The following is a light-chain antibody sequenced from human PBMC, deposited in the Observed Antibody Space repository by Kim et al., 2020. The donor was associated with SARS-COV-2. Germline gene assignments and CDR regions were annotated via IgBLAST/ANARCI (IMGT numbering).Light chain of an antibody. CDR2: GNS. CDR3: QSYDSSLSGQV. J-gene: IGLJ2*01. V-gene: IGLV1-40*01. Sequence: QCVTTSCPRSSSQIGAGYVVHWYTQLPVTAPKVLIYGNSPRPSGVPDRLSGSKSGTSASLAITALQAEDEADYYCQSYDSSLSGQVFGGGTKLTVL. CDR1: SSQIGAGYV.